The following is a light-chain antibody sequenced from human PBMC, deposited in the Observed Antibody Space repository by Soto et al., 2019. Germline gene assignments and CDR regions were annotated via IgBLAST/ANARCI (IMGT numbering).Light chain of an antibody. Sequence: IVLTQSPATLSLSTGERATLSCRASQSVSSYLAWYQQKPGQAPRLLIYGASSRATGIPDRFSGSGSGTDFTLTISRLEPEDFAVYYCQQYGSSLRTLGQGTKVDIK. CDR2: GAS. CDR3: QQYGSSLRT. J-gene: IGKJ1*01. V-gene: IGKV3-20*01. CDR1: QSVSSY.